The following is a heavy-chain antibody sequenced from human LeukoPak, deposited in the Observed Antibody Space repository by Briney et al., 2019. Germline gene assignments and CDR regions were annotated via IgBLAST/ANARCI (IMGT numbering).Heavy chain of an antibody. CDR2: IYYSGSS. Sequence: SETLSLTCSVPGGSISSSSSYWGWIRQPPGKGLEWIGSIYYSGSSFDNPALKSRVTISVDTSKNQFSLKLSSVTAADTAVYYCARVLRYFDWLLRGDYYYYMDVWGKGTTVTVSS. J-gene: IGHJ6*03. V-gene: IGHV4-39*07. CDR3: ARVLRYFDWLLRGDYYYYMDV. D-gene: IGHD3-9*01. CDR1: GGSISSSSSY.